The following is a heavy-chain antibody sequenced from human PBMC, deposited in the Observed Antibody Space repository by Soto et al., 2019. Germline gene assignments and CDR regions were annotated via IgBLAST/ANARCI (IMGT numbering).Heavy chain of an antibody. V-gene: IGHV1-69*13. J-gene: IGHJ3*02. CDR2: IIPIFGTA. CDR1: GGTFSSYA. Sequence: SVKVSCKASGGTFSSYAISWVRQAPGQGLEWMGGIIPIFGTANYAQKFQGRVTITADESTSTAYMELSSLRSEDTAVYYCARVSTHADAFESWGQGTMVTVSS. CDR3: ARVSTHADAFES.